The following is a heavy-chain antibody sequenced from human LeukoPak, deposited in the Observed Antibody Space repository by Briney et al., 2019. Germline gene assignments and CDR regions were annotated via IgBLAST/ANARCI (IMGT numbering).Heavy chain of an antibody. V-gene: IGHV4-39*01. D-gene: IGHD3-10*01. Sequence: SETLSLTCTVSSGSISSTSDYWGWIHQPPGKGLEWIGNIYYSGSTYYNPSLKSRVTISVDTSKNQFSLKLSSVTAADTAVYYCARQAGSYFWFDYWGQGTLVTVSS. CDR3: ARQAGSYFWFDY. CDR1: SGSISSTSDY. J-gene: IGHJ4*02. CDR2: IYYSGST.